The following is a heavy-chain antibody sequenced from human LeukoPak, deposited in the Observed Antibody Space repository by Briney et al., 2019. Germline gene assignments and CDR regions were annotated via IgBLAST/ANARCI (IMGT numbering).Heavy chain of an antibody. J-gene: IGHJ3*02. D-gene: IGHD6-13*01. Sequence: ASVKVSCRASGYTFTDYFIHWIRQTHGQGLEWMGWINPNSGATSYAQKFQGRVTMTRDTSINTGNMELTGLRFDDTAVYYCARELSAVGRWGAFDMWGQGTMVTVSS. V-gene: IGHV1-2*02. CDR1: GYTFTDYF. CDR2: INPNSGAT. CDR3: ARELSAVGRWGAFDM.